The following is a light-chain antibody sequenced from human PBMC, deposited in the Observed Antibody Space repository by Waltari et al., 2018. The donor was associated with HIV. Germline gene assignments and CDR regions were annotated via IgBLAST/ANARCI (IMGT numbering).Light chain of an antibody. CDR3: CSYAGNRRV. Sequence: QSALTQPASVSGSPGQSITISCTGPSSDVGSYNLVSWYQQHPGKAPKLMIYEVNKRPSGVSNRFSGSKSGNTASLTISGLQAEDEADYYCCSYAGNRRVFGGGTKLTVL. J-gene: IGLJ3*02. CDR2: EVN. V-gene: IGLV2-23*02. CDR1: SSDVGSYNL.